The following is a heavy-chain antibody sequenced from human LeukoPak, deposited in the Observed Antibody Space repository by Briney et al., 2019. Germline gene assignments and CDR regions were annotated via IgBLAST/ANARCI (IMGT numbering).Heavy chain of an antibody. CDR1: GDSISGYY. CDR3: ARIPGRAPDY. V-gene: IGHV4-59*08. D-gene: IGHD3-10*01. J-gene: IGHJ4*02. Sequence: PSETLSLTCFVSGDSISGYYLSWIRQSPGQGLEWLGYIHSGGSTIYNPSLESRVAMSVDTPSNQFSLTLTSVTAADTALYYCARIPGRAPDYWDQGMLVTVSS. CDR2: IHSGGST.